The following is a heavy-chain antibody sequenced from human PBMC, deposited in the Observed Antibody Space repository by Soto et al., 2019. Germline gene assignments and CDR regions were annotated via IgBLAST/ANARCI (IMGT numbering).Heavy chain of an antibody. CDR2: ISYSGST. CDR1: RGSINSHY. D-gene: IGHD3-22*01. J-gene: IGHJ3*02. V-gene: IGHV4-59*11. Sequence: SETLSLTCTVSRGSINSHYWSWIRQSPGKGLEYIGYISYSGSTNYNPSLKSRLTISVDTSKNQFSLKLSSVTAADTAVYYCARDEGVGSRGYLVDPFDIWGQGTMVT. CDR3: ARDEGVGSRGYLVDPFDI.